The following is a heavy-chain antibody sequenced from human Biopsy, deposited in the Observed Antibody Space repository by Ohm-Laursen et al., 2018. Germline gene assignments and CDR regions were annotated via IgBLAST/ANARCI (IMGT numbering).Heavy chain of an antibody. V-gene: IGHV4-59*01. CDR3: ARDDAVTVIRGLYY. D-gene: IGHD2-21*02. Sequence: GTLSLTCTVSGGSISSDYWSWIRQTPGKGLEWIGYIYYSGSTNYNPSLKNRVTISVDTSKNQFSLRLNSVTAADTAVYYCARDDAVTVIRGLYYWGQGALVTVSS. CDR2: IYYSGST. J-gene: IGHJ4*02. CDR1: GGSISSDY.